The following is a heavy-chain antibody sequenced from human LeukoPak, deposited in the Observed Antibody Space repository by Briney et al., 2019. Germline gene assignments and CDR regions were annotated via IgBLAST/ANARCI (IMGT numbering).Heavy chain of an antibody. Sequence: KPGGSLRLSCAASGLTFSSYNMDWVRQAPGKGLEWVSFIDSSSRYIYQADSVKGRFTISRDNAKSSVFLQMNSLRAEDTAVYYCARVGGHCTSTSCPPPDYWGQGTLVTVSS. CDR1: GLTFSSYN. V-gene: IGHV3-21*01. J-gene: IGHJ4*02. D-gene: IGHD2-2*01. CDR3: ARVGGHCTSTSCPPPDY. CDR2: IDSSSRYI.